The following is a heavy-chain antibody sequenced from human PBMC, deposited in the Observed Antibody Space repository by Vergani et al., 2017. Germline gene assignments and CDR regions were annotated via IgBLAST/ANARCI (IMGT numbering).Heavy chain of an antibody. V-gene: IGHV1-2*02. J-gene: IGHJ6*03. CDR2: INPNSGGT. D-gene: IGHD3-10*01. CDR3: ARQRITMVRGVINDYYYMDV. CDR1: GYTFTGYY. Sequence: QVQLVQSGAEVKKPGASVKVSCKASGYTFTGYYMHWVRQAPGQGLEWMGWINPNSGGTNYAQKFQGRVTITADKSTSTAYMELSSLRSEDTAVYYCARQRITMVRGVINDYYYMDVWGKGTTVTVSS.